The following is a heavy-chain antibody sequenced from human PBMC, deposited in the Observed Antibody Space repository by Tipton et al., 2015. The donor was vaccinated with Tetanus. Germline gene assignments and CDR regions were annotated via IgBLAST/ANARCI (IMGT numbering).Heavy chain of an antibody. CDR3: AREGYGSGAFDY. J-gene: IGHJ4*02. V-gene: IGHV4-59*01. Sequence: LRLSCTVSGGSISSYYWSWIRQPPGKGLEWIGYIYYSGSTNYNPSLKSRVTISVDTSKNQFSLKLSSVTAADTAVYYCAREGYGSGAFDYWGQGTLVTVSS. CDR2: IYYSGST. CDR1: GGSISSYY. D-gene: IGHD3-10*01.